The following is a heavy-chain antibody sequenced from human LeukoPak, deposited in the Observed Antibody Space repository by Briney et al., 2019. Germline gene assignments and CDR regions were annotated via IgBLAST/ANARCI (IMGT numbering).Heavy chain of an antibody. CDR2: IFDSGST. V-gene: IGHV4-39*01. Sequence: PSETLSLTCTVSGGSISSSTYLWGWIRQPPGEGLEGIGSIFDSGSTYYSPFLKSRVTVSVDTSNNQFSLRLSSVTAADTAAYFCARQGVIISYFDYWGQGALVTVSS. J-gene: IGHJ4*02. CDR3: ARQGVIISYFDY. D-gene: IGHD3-10*01. CDR1: GGSISSSTYL.